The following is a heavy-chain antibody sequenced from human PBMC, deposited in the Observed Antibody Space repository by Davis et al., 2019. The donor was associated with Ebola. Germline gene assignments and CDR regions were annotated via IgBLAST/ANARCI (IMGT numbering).Heavy chain of an antibody. Sequence: GESLKISCAASGFTFSSYAMHWVRQAPGKGLEWVAVISYDGSNKYYADSVKGRFTISRDNSKNTLYLQMNSLRAEDTAVYYCARAPMLYLAFDIWGQGTMVTVSS. CDR1: GFTFSSYA. D-gene: IGHD2-8*01. V-gene: IGHV3-30-3*01. CDR2: ISYDGSNK. J-gene: IGHJ3*02. CDR3: ARAPMLYLAFDI.